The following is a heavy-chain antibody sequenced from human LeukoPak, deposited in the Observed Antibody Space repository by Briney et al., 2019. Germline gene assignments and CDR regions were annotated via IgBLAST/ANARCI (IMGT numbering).Heavy chain of an antibody. V-gene: IGHV1-8*01. CDR2: MNPNSGNT. CDR3: ARGRRWLPFDAFDI. CDR1: GYTFTSYD. J-gene: IGHJ3*02. D-gene: IGHD5-24*01. Sequence: GASVKVSCKASGYTFTSYDINWVRQATGQGLEWMGWMNPNSGNTGYAQKFQGRVTMTTDTSTSTAYMELRSLRSDDTAVYYCARGRRWLPFDAFDIWGQGTMVTVSS.